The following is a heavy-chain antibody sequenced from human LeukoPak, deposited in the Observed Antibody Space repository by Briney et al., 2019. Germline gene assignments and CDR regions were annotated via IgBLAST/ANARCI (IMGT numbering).Heavy chain of an antibody. Sequence: GGSLRLSCAASGFTFSSYDMHWVRQAPGKGLEWVSYISSSSSTIYYADSVKGRFTISRDNAKNSLYLQMNSLRAEDTAVYYCAKDLPKTYYDFWIWGQGTLVTVSS. CDR1: GFTFSSYD. J-gene: IGHJ4*02. CDR3: AKDLPKTYYDFWI. CDR2: ISSSSSTI. V-gene: IGHV3-48*01. D-gene: IGHD3-3*01.